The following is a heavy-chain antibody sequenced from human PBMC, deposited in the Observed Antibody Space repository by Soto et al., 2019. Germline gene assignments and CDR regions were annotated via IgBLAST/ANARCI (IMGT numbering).Heavy chain of an antibody. CDR2: IYPADSDT. CDR1: GYAFISYW. CDR3: ARGTRNNEHDGVGL. V-gene: IGHV5-51*01. Sequence: PGESLKISCKGSGYAFISYWIGWVRQMPGKGLEWMGIIYPADSDTRYSPSFQGQVTISADRSITTAYLQWSSLKASDTAMYYCARGTRNNEHDGVGLWGKGTMATVS. D-gene: IGHD1-1*01. J-gene: IGHJ3*01.